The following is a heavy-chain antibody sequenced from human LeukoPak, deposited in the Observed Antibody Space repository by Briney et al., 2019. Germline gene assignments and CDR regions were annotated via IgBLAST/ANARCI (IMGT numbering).Heavy chain of an antibody. CDR2: INHSGST. Sequence: SETLSLTCAVYGGSFSGYYWSWIRQPPGKGLEWIGEINHSGSTNYNPSLKSRVTISVDTSKNQFSLKLSSVTDADTAVYYCARLYYYGSGSSDWGQGTLVTVSS. D-gene: IGHD3-10*01. CDR1: GGSFSGYY. CDR3: ARLYYYGSGSSD. V-gene: IGHV4-34*01. J-gene: IGHJ4*02.